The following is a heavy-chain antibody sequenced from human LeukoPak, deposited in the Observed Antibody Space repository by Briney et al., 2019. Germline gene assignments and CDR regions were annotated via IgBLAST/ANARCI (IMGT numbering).Heavy chain of an antibody. CDR1: GMTFSSYS. CDR2: IDGGGVGT. D-gene: IGHD3-10*01. J-gene: IGHJ4*02. V-gene: IGHV3-23*01. Sequence: PGGSLRLSCAASGMTFSSYSMNWVRQAPGMGLEWVSAIDGGGVGTFYADSVQGRFTTSRDNSKNTLYLQMNNLRADDTAMYYCAKRDRRSGPLDYWGQGSLVTVSS. CDR3: AKRDRRSGPLDY.